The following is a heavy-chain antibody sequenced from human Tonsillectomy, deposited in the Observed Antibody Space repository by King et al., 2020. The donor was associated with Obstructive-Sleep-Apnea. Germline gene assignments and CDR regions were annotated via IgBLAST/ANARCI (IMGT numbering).Heavy chain of an antibody. Sequence: LQLQESGPGLVKPSETLSLTCTVSGGSISSYYWSWIRQPPGKGLEWIGYIYYSGTTNYNPSLKSRVTISVDTSKKQFSLKMGSVTAADTAVYYCARALVGATFDWGQGTLVTVSS. CDR1: GGSISSYY. J-gene: IGHJ4*02. CDR3: ARALVGATFD. CDR2: IYYSGTT. V-gene: IGHV4-59*08. D-gene: IGHD1-26*01.